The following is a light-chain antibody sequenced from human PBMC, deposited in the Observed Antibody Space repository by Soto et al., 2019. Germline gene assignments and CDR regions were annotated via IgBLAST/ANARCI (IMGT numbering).Light chain of an antibody. V-gene: IGLV2-14*01. CDR1: MRDVGAYNL. Sequence: QSALTQPASVSGSAGQSITISCSGTMRDVGAYNLVSWYQQHPGTAPKLIIYEVRNRPSGISSRFSGSRSGNTASLTISGLQPEDEADYYCSSYAGSNNLLFGGGTKLTVL. CDR2: EVR. CDR3: SSYAGSNNLL. J-gene: IGLJ2*01.